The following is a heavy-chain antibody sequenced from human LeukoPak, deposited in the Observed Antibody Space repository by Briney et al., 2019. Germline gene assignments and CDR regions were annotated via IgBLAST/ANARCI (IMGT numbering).Heavy chain of an antibody. Sequence: ASVKVSCKASGYTFTSYAIHWVRQAPGQRLEWMGWISAGNGNTKYSQNFQGRVTFISNTSATTAFMELSSLRSEDAAVYYCARGDTAMANSDYWGQGTLVTVSS. V-gene: IGHV1-3*01. D-gene: IGHD5-18*01. CDR3: ARGDTAMANSDY. CDR2: ISAGNGNT. J-gene: IGHJ4*02. CDR1: GYTFTSYA.